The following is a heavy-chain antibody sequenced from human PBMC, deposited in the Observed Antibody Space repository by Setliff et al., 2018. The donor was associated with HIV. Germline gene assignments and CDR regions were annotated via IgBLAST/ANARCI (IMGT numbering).Heavy chain of an antibody. CDR1: GGSFSGYY. CDR3: ARPTASYSSSWDSWYFDL. CDR2: INHSGST. V-gene: IGHV4-34*01. J-gene: IGHJ2*01. Sequence: PSETLSLTCAVYGGSFSGYYWTWIRQPPGKGLEWIGEINHSGSTYYNPSLKSRVTISVDTSKNQFSLRLSSVTAADTAVYYCARPTASYSSSWDSWYFDLWGRGTLVTVSS. D-gene: IGHD6-13*01.